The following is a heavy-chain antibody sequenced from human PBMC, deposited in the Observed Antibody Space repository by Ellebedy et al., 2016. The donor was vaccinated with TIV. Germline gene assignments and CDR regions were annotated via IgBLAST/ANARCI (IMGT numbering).Heavy chain of an antibody. CDR1: GFTFSSYA. CDR2: ISYDGSNK. Sequence: PGGSLRLSCAASGFTFSSYAMHWVRQAPGKGLEWVAVISYDGSNKYYADSVKGRFTISRDNSKNTLYLQMNSLRAEDTAVYYCARSTMIIVGDGFDLWGQGTMVTVSS. J-gene: IGHJ3*01. CDR3: ARSTMIIVGDGFDL. V-gene: IGHV3-30-3*01. D-gene: IGHD3-22*01.